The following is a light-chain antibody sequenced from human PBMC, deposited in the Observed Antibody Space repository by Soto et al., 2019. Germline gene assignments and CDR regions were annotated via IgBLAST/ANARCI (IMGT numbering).Light chain of an antibody. CDR3: QQYGTSPLT. V-gene: IGKV3-20*01. CDR1: QSISGDF. J-gene: IGKJ4*01. CDR2: AAS. Sequence: EIVLTQSPGTLSLSPGERATLSCRASQSISGDFVAWYQQKPGQAPRLLISAASNRATGIPDRFSASGSGTAFSLTIRGLETEDFAVYYCQQYGTSPLTFGGGTKVEIK.